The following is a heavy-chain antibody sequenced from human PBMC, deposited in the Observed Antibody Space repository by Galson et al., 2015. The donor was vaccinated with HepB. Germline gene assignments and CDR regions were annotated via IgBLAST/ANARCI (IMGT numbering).Heavy chain of an antibody. D-gene: IGHD2-2*02. V-gene: IGHV1-69*04. Sequence: SVKVSCKASGGTFSSYAISWVRQAPGQGLEWMGRITPILGIANYAQKFQGRVTITADKSTSTAYMELSSLRSEDTAVSYCARPYCSSTSCYMDDAFDIWGQGTMVTVSS. J-gene: IGHJ3*02. CDR3: ARPYCSSTSCYMDDAFDI. CDR1: GGTFSSYA. CDR2: ITPILGIA.